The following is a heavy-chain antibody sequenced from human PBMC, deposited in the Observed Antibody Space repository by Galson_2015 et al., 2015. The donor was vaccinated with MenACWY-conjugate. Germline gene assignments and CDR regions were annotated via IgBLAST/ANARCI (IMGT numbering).Heavy chain of an antibody. Sequence: SLRLSCAASGFTFSSSWMSWVRQAPGKGLEWVDNIKQDGSEKYYVDSVKGRFTISRDNAKSSLYLQMNSLRAEDTAVYYCAREKNWGPFDYWVQGTLVTVSS. J-gene: IGHJ4*02. CDR2: IKQDGSEK. V-gene: IGHV3-7*03. D-gene: IGHD7-27*01. CDR3: AREKNWGPFDY. CDR1: GFTFSSSW.